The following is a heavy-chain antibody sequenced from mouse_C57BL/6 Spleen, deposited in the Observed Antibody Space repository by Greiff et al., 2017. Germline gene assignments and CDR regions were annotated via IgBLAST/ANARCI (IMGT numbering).Heavy chain of an antibody. Sequence: VQLQQSGPELVKPGASVKISCKASGYSFTGYYMNWVKQSPEKSLEWIGEINPSTGGTTYNQKFKAKATLTVDKSSSTAYMQLKSLTSEDAAVDYCARTGRYFDYWGQGTTLTVSS. CDR3: ARTGRYFDY. D-gene: IGHD4-1*01. J-gene: IGHJ2*01. CDR2: INPSTGGT. V-gene: IGHV1-42*01. CDR1: GYSFTGYY.